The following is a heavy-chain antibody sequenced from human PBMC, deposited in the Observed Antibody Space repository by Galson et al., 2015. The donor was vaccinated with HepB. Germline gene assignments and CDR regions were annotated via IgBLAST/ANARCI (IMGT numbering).Heavy chain of an antibody. CDR2: IYSGGST. V-gene: IGHV3-53*01. D-gene: IGHD1-26*01. J-gene: IGHJ4*02. Sequence: SLRLSCAASGFTFSSYAMSWVRQAPGKGLEWVSVIYSGGSTYYADSVKGRFTISRDNSKNTLYLQMNSLRAEDTAVYYCARVGGKRFIVGATNWGQGTLVTVSS. CDR3: ARVGGKRFIVGATN. CDR1: GFTFSSYA.